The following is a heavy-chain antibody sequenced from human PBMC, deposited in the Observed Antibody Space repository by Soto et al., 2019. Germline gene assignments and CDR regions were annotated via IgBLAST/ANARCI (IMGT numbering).Heavy chain of an antibody. V-gene: IGHV3-30-3*01. CDR3: ARDNGEELHNGWFAP. CDR1: GFTFSSYT. CDR2: ILYDGSNK. Sequence: QVQLVESGGGVVQPGRSLRLSCAASGFTFSSYTMHWVRQAPGTGLEWVAVILYDGSNKYYAASVKGRFTISRDNSKNTLYLQMNSLRPEDTAVYYCARDNGEELHNGWFAPLGQGTLVTVSS. J-gene: IGHJ5*02. D-gene: IGHD1-7*01.